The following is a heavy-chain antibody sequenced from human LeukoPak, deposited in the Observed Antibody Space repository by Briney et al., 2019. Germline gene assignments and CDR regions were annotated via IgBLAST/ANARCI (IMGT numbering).Heavy chain of an antibody. CDR2: IYYSGST. D-gene: IGHD6-13*01. J-gene: IGHJ5*02. CDR1: GGSISSGGYY. Sequence: TSETLSLTCTVSGGSISSGGYYWSWIRQHPGKGLEWIGYIYYSGSTYYNPSLKSRVTISVGTSKNQFSLKLSSVTAADTAVYYCAREIAADPAHWFDPWGQGTLVTVSS. V-gene: IGHV4-31*03. CDR3: AREIAADPAHWFDP.